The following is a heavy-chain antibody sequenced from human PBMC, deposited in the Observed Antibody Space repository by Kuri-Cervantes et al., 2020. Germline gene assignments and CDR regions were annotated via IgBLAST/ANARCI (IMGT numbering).Heavy chain of an antibody. CDR2: IKQDGSEK. D-gene: IGHD3-22*01. CDR3: ARNQNYYHSGSYYYHYGVDV. Sequence: LSLTCAASGFTFSSYEMSWVRQAPGKGLEWVANIKQDGSEKYYVDSVKGRFTISRDDAKNSLYLQMNSLRAEDTAVFYCARNQNYYHSGSYYYHYGVDVWGQGTTVTVSS. J-gene: IGHJ6*02. V-gene: IGHV3-7*01. CDR1: GFTFSSYE.